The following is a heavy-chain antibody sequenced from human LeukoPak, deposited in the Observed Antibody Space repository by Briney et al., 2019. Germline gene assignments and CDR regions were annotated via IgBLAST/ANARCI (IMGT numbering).Heavy chain of an antibody. Sequence: GGSLRLSCAASGFTFSSYSMNWVRQAPGKGLEWVSSISSSSSYTYYADSVKGRFTISRDNAKNSLYLQMNSLRAEDTAVYYCARDQSVRGPLDYWGQGTLVTVSS. CDR1: GFTFSSYS. CDR3: ARDQSVRGPLDY. J-gene: IGHJ4*02. CDR2: ISSSSSYT. V-gene: IGHV3-21*01. D-gene: IGHD3-10*01.